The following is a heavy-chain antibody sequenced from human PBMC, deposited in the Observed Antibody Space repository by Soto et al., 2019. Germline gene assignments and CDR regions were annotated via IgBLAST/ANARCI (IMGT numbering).Heavy chain of an antibody. V-gene: IGHV3-74*01. CDR2: ISGNGINI. J-gene: IGHJ1*01. CDR3: ATIPDCDYDCSDSDFQY. D-gene: IGHD2-21*02. CDR1: GFTFGTSW. Sequence: GGSLILSCAASGFTFGTSWMHWVRQSPGKGLLWVARISGNGINIHYADFVKGRFSISRDNAKDTVILAMNSLTVDDSATYYCATIPDCDYDCSDSDFQYWGQGTLVTVSS.